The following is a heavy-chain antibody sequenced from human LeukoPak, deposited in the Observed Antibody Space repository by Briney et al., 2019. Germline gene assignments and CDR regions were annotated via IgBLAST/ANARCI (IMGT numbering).Heavy chain of an antibody. CDR3: AKDLPPIAVAGFFDY. D-gene: IGHD6-19*01. Sequence: PGGSLRLSCAASGFTFNTYTMNWVRQAPGKGLEWVSYISGSSGIIDYADSVRGRFTISRDNAKNSLYLQMNSLRAEDTAVYYCAKDLPPIAVAGFFDYWGQGTLVTVSS. CDR1: GFTFNTYT. J-gene: IGHJ4*02. V-gene: IGHV3-48*01. CDR2: ISGSSGII.